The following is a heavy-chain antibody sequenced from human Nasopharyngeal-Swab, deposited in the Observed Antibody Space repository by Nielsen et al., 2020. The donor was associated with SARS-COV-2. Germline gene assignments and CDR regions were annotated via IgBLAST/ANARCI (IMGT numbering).Heavy chain of an antibody. V-gene: IGHV4-59*01. Sequence: ETLSLPCTVSGGSISDYFWSWIRQPPGKGLEWIGYVYSTGSTDYNPSLQSRLTISVDTSKNQFSLKLSSVTAGDTAVYYCARSPSGWWGLIDFWGQGTLVTVSS. D-gene: IGHD6-19*01. CDR2: VYSTGST. CDR3: ARSPSGWWGLIDF. CDR1: GGSISDYF. J-gene: IGHJ4*02.